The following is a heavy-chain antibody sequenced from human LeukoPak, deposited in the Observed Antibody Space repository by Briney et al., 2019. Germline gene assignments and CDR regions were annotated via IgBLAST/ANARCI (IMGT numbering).Heavy chain of an antibody. D-gene: IGHD4-17*01. CDR1: GFTFSSYE. V-gene: IGHV3-48*03. CDR3: ANRDYDDAFDI. CDR2: ISSSGSTI. J-gene: IGHJ3*02. Sequence: PGGSLRLSCAASGFTFSSYEMNWVRQAPGKGLEWVSYISSSGSTIYYADSVKGRFTISRDNAKNTLYPQMNSLRAEDTAVYYCANRDYDDAFDIWGQGTMVTVSS.